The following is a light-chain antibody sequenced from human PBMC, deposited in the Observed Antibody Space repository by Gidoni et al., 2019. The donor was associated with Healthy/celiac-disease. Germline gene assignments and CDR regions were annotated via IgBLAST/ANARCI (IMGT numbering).Light chain of an antibody. V-gene: IGKV1-27*01. Sequence: DIPMTQSPSSLSASVGDRVTITCRASQGISNYLAWYQQKPGKVPKLLSYAASTLQSGVPSRFSGSGSGTDCTLTISSLQPEDVATYYCQKDNSAPCTFGPGTKVEIK. J-gene: IGKJ3*01. CDR3: QKDNSAPCT. CDR1: QGISNY. CDR2: AAS.